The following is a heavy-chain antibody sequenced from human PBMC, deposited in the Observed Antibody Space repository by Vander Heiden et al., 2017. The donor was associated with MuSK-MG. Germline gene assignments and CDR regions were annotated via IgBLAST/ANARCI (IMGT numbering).Heavy chain of an antibody. D-gene: IGHD3-10*01. V-gene: IGHV3-73*02. CDR2: IRSKANSYAP. CDR1: GFTFSGPA. CDR3: TTTSGYGSGTYI. J-gene: IGHJ4*02. Sequence: EVQLVESGVGLVQPGGSLKLSCAASGFTFSGPAMHWVRQGSGKGLEWVGRIRSKANSYAPAYAASVKGRFTISRDDSKNTAYLQMNSLKTEDTAVYYCTTTSGYGSGTYIWGQGTRVTVSA.